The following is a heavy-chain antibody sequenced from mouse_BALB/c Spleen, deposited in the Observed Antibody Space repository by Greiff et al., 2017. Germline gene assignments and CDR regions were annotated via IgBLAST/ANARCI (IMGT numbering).Heavy chain of an antibody. Sequence: QVQLQQSGAELMKPGASVKISCKATGYTFSSYWIEWVKQRPGHGLEWIGEILPGSGSTNYNEKFKGKATFTADTSSNTAYMQLSSLTSEDSAVYYCARGLLRGYYAMDYWGQGTSVTVSS. CDR2: ILPGSGST. CDR1: GYTFSSYW. J-gene: IGHJ4*01. V-gene: IGHV1-9*01. CDR3: ARGLLRGYYAMDY. D-gene: IGHD2-3*01.